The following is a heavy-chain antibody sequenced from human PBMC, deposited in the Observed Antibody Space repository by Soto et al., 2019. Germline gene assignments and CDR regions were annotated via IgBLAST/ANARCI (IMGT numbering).Heavy chain of an antibody. CDR3: ARRGPGTYFDY. CDR2: IIPRSATS. D-gene: IGHD6-13*01. J-gene: IGHJ4*02. Sequence: ASVKVSCKASGDTFSTYTITCVRQAPGQGLEWMGGIIPRSATSNYAQKFQGRVTITADESTRTAYMELNSLRSEDTAVYYCARRGPGTYFDYWGQGTLVTVSS. V-gene: IGHV1-69*13. CDR1: GDTFSTYT.